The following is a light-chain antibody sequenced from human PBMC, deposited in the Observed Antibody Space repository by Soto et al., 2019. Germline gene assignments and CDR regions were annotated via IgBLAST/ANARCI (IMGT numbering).Light chain of an antibody. CDR2: AAS. CDR3: QQSYSTPYT. J-gene: IGKJ2*01. V-gene: IGKV1-39*01. CDR1: QSISSY. Sequence: DIQMTQSPSSLSASVGDRVTITCRASQSISSYLNWYQQKLGKAAKLLIYAASSLQSGVPSRFSGSGSGTDFTLTISSLQPEDFATYYGQQSYSTPYTFGQGTKLEIK.